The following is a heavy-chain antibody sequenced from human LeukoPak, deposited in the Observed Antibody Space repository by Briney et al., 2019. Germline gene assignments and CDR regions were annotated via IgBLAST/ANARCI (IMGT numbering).Heavy chain of an antibody. CDR1: GGSISSSSYY. J-gene: IGHJ4*02. CDR2: INHSGST. D-gene: IGHD6-6*01. Sequence: SETLSLTCTVSGGSISSSSYYWGWIRQPPGKGLEWIGEINHSGSTNYNPSLKSRVTISVDTSKNQFSLKLSSVTAADTAVYYCARVRVYGIAARPFDYWGQGTLVTVSS. CDR3: ARVRVYGIAARPFDY. V-gene: IGHV4-39*07.